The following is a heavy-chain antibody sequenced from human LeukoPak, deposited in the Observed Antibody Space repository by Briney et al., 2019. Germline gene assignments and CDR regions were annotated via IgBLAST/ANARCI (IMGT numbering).Heavy chain of an antibody. J-gene: IGHJ4*02. CDR2: GYYSGDT. D-gene: IGHD6-19*01. V-gene: IGHV4-39*07. Sequence: SETLSLTCTVSGGSVRSSSYYWGWIRQPPGKGLEWIGSGYYSGDTYYNPSLKSRVTISVDTSRNQFSLRLSSVTAADTAVYYCARVWPYSSGWYGGYYFDYWGQGTLVTVSS. CDR1: GGSVRSSSYY. CDR3: ARVWPYSSGWYGGYYFDY.